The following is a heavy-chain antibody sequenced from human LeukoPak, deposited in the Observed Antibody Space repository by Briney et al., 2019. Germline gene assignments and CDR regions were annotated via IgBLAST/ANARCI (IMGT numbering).Heavy chain of an antibody. V-gene: IGHV4-59*11. CDR3: ARAGYCSGPTCHTSRPVYNWFDP. CDR2: VYYSGNTNYN. J-gene: IGHJ5*02. CDR1: GVSISSHY. Sequence: SETLSLTCSVSGVSISSHYWTWVRQPPGKGLECVGYVYYSGNTNYNNYNPSLKSRVTISMDTSKNQFSLKLTSVTAADTAMYYCARAGYCSGPTCHTSRPVYNWFDPWGQGTQVTVSS. D-gene: IGHD2-15*01.